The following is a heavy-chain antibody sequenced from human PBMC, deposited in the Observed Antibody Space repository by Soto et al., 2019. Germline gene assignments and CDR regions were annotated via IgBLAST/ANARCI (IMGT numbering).Heavy chain of an antibody. Sequence: XXVKVSGRASGYTFTSYAMHWVRHAPGQRLEWMGWINAGNGNTKYSQKFQGRVTITRDTSASTAYMELSSLRSEDTAVYYCAREMGYYDSSGYTYWGQGTLVTVSS. CDR2: INAGNGNT. V-gene: IGHV1-3*01. CDR1: GYTFTSYA. D-gene: IGHD3-22*01. J-gene: IGHJ4*02. CDR3: AREMGYYDSSGYTY.